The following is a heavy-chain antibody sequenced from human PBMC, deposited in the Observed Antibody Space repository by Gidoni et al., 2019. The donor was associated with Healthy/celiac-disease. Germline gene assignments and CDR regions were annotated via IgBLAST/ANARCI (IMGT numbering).Heavy chain of an antibody. Sequence: QVQLVESGGGVVQPGRSLRLSCAASGFTFRSYGMHWVRQAPGKGLEWVAVIWYDGSNKYYADSVKGRFTISRDNSKNTLYLQMNSLRAEDTAVYYCARVPLEVVTAIPTDYGMDVWGQGTTVTVSS. CDR2: IWYDGSNK. CDR1: GFTFRSYG. D-gene: IGHD2-21*02. V-gene: IGHV3-33*01. CDR3: ARVPLEVVTAIPTDYGMDV. J-gene: IGHJ6*02.